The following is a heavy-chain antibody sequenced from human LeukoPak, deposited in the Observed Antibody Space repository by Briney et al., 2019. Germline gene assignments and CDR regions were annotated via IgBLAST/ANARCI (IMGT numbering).Heavy chain of an antibody. CDR3: ARLHPTYCTSGLCYWFDP. CDR2: IDPSDSYT. V-gene: IGHV5-10-1*01. J-gene: IGHJ5*02. Sequence: GESLKISCKGSGYSFRSYWITWVRQMPGKGLEWVGRIDPSDSYTNYSPSFEGNVTISADKSISTAYLQWSSLKASDTAMYYCARLHPTYCTSGLCYWFDPWGQGTLVTVSS. D-gene: IGHD2-8*01. CDR1: GYSFRSYW.